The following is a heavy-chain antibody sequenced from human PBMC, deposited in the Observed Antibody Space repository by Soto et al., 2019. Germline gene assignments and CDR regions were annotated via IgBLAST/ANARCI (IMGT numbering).Heavy chain of an antibody. V-gene: IGHV3-7*01. CDR2: IKQDGSEE. CDR1: GFTFSSYW. D-gene: IGHD6-13*01. J-gene: IGHJ4*02. CDR3: ATDSWLGSSSSGTLFDY. Sequence: EVQLVESGGGLVQPGGSLRLSCAASGFTFSSYWMSWVRQAPGKGLEWVANIKQDGSEEYYVDSVKGRFTISRDNAKNSLYLQMNSLRAEDTAVYYCATDSWLGSSSSGTLFDYWGQGTLLTVSS.